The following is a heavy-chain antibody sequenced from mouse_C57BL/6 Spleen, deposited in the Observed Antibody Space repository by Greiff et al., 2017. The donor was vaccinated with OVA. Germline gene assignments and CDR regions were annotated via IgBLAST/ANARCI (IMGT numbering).Heavy chain of an antibody. CDR3: AIRDYDAVDY. Sequence: QVQLKQSGAELVKPGASVNISCKASGYAFSSYWMNWVKQRPGKGLEWIGQIYPGDGDTNYNGKFKGKATLTADKSSSTAYMQLSSLTSEDSAVYYCAIRDYDAVDYWGQGTTLTVSS. CDR2: IYPGDGDT. D-gene: IGHD2-4*01. J-gene: IGHJ2*01. V-gene: IGHV1-80*01. CDR1: GYAFSSYW.